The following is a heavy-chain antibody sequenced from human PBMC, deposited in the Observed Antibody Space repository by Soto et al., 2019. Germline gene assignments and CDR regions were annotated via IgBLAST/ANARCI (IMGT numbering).Heavy chain of an antibody. Sequence: PGGSLRLSCAASGFTFDDYAMHWVRQAPGKGLEWVSGISWNSGSIGYADSVKGRFTISRDNAKNSLYLQMNSLRAEDTALYYCAKGVDYGDYAIDYGMDVWGQGTTVTAP. CDR3: AKGVDYGDYAIDYGMDV. CDR2: ISWNSGSI. CDR1: GFTFDDYA. V-gene: IGHV3-9*01. J-gene: IGHJ6*02. D-gene: IGHD4-17*01.